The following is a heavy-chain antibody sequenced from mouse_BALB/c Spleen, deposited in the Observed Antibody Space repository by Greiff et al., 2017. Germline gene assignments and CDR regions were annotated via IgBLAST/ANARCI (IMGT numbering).Heavy chain of an antibody. CDR3: TRDGHDGAPRV. CDR1: GYSFTSYW. Sequence: VQLQQSGTVLARPGASVKMSCKASGYSFTSYWMHWVKQRPGQGLEWIGAIYPGNSDTSYNQKFKGKAKLTAVTSASTAYMELSSLTNEDSAGYYCTRDGHDGAPRVWGAGTTVTVSS. V-gene: IGHV1-5*01. CDR2: IYPGNSDT. D-gene: IGHD2-12*01. J-gene: IGHJ1*01.